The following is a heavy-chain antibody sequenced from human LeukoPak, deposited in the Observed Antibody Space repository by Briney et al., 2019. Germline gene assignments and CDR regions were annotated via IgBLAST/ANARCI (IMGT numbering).Heavy chain of an antibody. V-gene: IGHV3-48*01. CDR3: AKTPTDYGDYLYYYYYYMDV. CDR2: ISSSSSTI. Sequence: PGGSLRLSCAASGFTFSSYSMNWVRQAPGKGLEWVSYISSSSSTIYYADSVKGRFTISRDNAKNSLYLQMNSLRAEDTAVYYCAKTPTDYGDYLYYYYYYMDVWGKGTRSPSP. D-gene: IGHD4-17*01. J-gene: IGHJ6*03. CDR1: GFTFSSYS.